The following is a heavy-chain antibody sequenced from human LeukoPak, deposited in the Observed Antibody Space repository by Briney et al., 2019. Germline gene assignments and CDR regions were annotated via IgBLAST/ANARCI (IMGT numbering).Heavy chain of an antibody. J-gene: IGHJ3*02. CDR2: ISSSGSTI. CDR3: AREGALWFGESRAFDI. V-gene: IGHV3-48*03. Sequence: GGSLRLSCAASGFTFSSYEMNWVRQAPGKGLERVSYISSSGSTIYYADSVKGRFTISRDNAKNSLYLQMNSLRAEDTAVYYCAREGALWFGESRAFDIWGQGTMVTVSS. CDR1: GFTFSSYE. D-gene: IGHD3-10*01.